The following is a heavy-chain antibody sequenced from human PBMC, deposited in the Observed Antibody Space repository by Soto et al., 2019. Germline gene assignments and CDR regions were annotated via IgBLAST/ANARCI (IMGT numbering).Heavy chain of an antibody. V-gene: IGHV3-15*01. CDR3: TTERAYYDFWSGYYGSPPVDY. Sequence: EVQLVESGGGLVKPGGSLRLSCAASGFTFSNAWMSWVRQAPGKGLEWVGRIKSKTDGGTTDYAAPVKGRLTISRDDSKNTLYLQMNSLKTEDTAVYYCTTERAYYDFWSGYYGSPPVDYWGQGTLVTVSS. CDR2: IKSKTDGGTT. CDR1: GFTFSNAW. J-gene: IGHJ4*02. D-gene: IGHD3-3*01.